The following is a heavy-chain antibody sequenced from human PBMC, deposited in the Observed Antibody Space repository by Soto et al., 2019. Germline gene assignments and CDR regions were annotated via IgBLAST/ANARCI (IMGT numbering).Heavy chain of an antibody. V-gene: IGHV3-21*01. J-gene: IGHJ4*02. Sequence: EVQLVESGGGLVKPEGSLRLSCAASGFTFSSYSMNWVRQAPGKGLEWVSSISSSTGYMYYADSVKGRFTISRDNAKNSLYLQMNSLRAEDTAVYYCARDFRDGYYFDYWGQGTLVTVSS. CDR3: ARDFRDGYYFDY. CDR2: ISSSTGYM. D-gene: IGHD5-12*01. CDR1: GFTFSSYS.